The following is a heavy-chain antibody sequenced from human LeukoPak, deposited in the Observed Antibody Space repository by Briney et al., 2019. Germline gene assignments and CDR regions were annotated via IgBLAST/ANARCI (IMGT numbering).Heavy chain of an antibody. Sequence: PGGSLRLSCAASGFTFSSYAMSWVRQAPGKGLEWVSGISGSGGSTYYADSVKGRFTISSDNSKNTVCLQMSSLRAEDTAVYYCAKDLGSYPRWIIASWGQGTLVTVSS. CDR1: GFTFSSYA. CDR2: ISGSGGST. D-gene: IGHD3-10*01. CDR3: AKDLGSYPRWIIAS. V-gene: IGHV3-23*01. J-gene: IGHJ4*02.